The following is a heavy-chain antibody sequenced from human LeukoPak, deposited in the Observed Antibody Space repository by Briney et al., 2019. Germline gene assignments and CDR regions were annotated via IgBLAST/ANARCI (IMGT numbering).Heavy chain of an antibody. D-gene: IGHD6-13*01. CDR3: ARAYPTPSSSWYGYFDY. Sequence: SVKVSCKASGGTFSSYAISWVRQAPGQGLEWMGGIIPIFGTANYAQKFQGRVTITADESTSTAYMELSSLRSEDTAVYYCARAYPTPSSSWYGYFDYWGQGTLVTVSS. CDR2: IIPIFGTA. J-gene: IGHJ4*02. V-gene: IGHV1-69*13. CDR1: GGTFSSYA.